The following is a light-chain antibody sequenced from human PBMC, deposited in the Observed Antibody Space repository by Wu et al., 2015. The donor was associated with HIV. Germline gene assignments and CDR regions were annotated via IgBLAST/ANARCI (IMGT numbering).Light chain of an antibody. CDR2: DAP. CDR3: QQYDNSPYT. CDR1: QSVSSSH. J-gene: IGKJ2*01. Sequence: EIVLTQSPGTLSLSPGERATLSCRASQSVSSSHLAWYQQKHGQAPRLLIYDAPSRAAGISDRFSGSGSGTDFTLTISRLEPEDFAVYYCQQYDNSPYTFGQGAKLEIK. V-gene: IGKV3-20*01.